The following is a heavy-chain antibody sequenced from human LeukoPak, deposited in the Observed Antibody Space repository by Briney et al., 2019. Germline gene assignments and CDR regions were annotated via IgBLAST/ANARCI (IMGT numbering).Heavy chain of an antibody. D-gene: IGHD6-6*01. V-gene: IGHV3-48*01. J-gene: IGHJ4*02. CDR1: GFTFSSYS. Sequence: PGGSLRLSCAASGFTFSSYSMNWVRQAPGKGLEWVSYISSSSTIYYADSVKGRFTISRDNAKNSLYLQMNSLRAEDTAVYYCARDFEVGAPGFDYWGQGTLVTVSS. CDR2: ISSSSTI. CDR3: ARDFEVGAPGFDY.